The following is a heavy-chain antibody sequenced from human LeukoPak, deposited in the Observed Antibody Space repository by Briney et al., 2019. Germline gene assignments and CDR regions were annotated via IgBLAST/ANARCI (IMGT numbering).Heavy chain of an antibody. CDR2: IYPGDSDT. CDR1: GYSFTNYW. CDR3: ARQKYGDYDYYYYGMDV. J-gene: IGHJ6*02. D-gene: IGHD4-17*01. V-gene: IGHV5-51*01. Sequence: GESLKISGKGSGYSFTNYWIGGVRPMSGKGLEWRGIIYPGDSDTRYSPSFQGQVTISADKSIITAYLQWSSLKASDTAMYYCARQKYGDYDYYYYGMDVWGQGTTVTVSS.